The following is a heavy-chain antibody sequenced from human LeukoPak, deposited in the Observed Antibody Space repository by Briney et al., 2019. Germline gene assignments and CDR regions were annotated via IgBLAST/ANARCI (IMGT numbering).Heavy chain of an antibody. CDR1: GGSLTGYY. CDR2: ISHSGIT. CDR3: ARGRKYYYYYMDV. Sequence: SETLSLTCAVYGGSLTGYYWTWIRQPPGKGLEWIGQISHSGITNYDPSLKSRVTISVDTSKNQFSLKLSSVTAADTAVYYCARGRKYYYYYMDVWGKGTTVTVSS. J-gene: IGHJ6*03. V-gene: IGHV4-34*01.